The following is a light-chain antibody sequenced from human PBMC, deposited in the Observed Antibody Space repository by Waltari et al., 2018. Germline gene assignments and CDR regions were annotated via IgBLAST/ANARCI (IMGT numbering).Light chain of an antibody. J-gene: IGKJ4*01. CDR2: GAS. CDR1: QSISNW. V-gene: IGKV1-12*01. CDR3: QQVNSFPAT. Sequence: DIQMTQSPSSVSAFVGDRVTITCRASQSISNWLAWYQQKPGKASNLLIYGASDLHSGVPSRFSGSGAGTDFTLTISSLQAEDFATYYCQQVNSFPATFGGGTTVEIK.